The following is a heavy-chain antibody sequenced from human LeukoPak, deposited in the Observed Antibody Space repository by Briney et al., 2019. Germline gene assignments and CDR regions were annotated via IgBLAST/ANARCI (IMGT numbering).Heavy chain of an antibody. J-gene: IGHJ4*02. D-gene: IGHD3-10*01. CDR2: ISYDGSNE. CDR3: ARVGYYASGPFSYFDY. V-gene: IGHV3-30-3*01. CDR1: GFTSSSYN. Sequence: GGSLRLSCAASGFTSSSYNMNWVRQAPGKGLEWVAVISYDGSNEYYADSVKGRFTISRDNSKNTLYLQMNSLSVEDTAVYYCARVGYYASGPFSYFDYWGQGTLVTVSS.